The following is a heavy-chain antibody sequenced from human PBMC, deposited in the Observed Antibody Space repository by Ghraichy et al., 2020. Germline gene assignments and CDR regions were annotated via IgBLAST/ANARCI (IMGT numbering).Heavy chain of an antibody. D-gene: IGHD3-3*01. CDR1: GGSISSSSYY. V-gene: IGHV4-39*01. CDR2: IYYSGST. J-gene: IGHJ6*02. CDR3: ARQREDYDFWSGQYYYGMDV. Sequence: SETLSLTCTVSGGSISSSSYYWGWIRQPPGKGLEWIGSIYYSGSTYYNPSLKSRVTISVDTSKNQFSLKLSSVTAADTAVYYCARQREDYDFWSGQYYYGMDVWGQGTTVTVSS.